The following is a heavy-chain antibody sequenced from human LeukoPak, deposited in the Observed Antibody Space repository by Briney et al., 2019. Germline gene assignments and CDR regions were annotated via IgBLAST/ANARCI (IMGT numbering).Heavy chain of an antibody. Sequence: ASVKVSCKASGYTFTGYYIHWVRQAPGQGLELMGWINPNNGGTNYAQKFQGRVTVTRDTSISTAYVELSRLRSDDTAVYYCARSSRPCSGGSCYLYSYYYHNMDVWGKGTTVTISS. D-gene: IGHD2-15*01. V-gene: IGHV1-2*02. CDR3: ARSSRPCSGGSCYLYSYYYHNMDV. CDR1: GYTFTGYY. J-gene: IGHJ6*03. CDR2: INPNNGGT.